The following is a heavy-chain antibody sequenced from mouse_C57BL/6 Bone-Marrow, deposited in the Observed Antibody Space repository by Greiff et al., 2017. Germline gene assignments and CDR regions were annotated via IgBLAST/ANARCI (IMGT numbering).Heavy chain of an antibody. V-gene: IGHV1-85*01. CDR1: GYTFTSYD. Sequence: VQLQPSGPELVKPGASVKLSCKASGYTFTSYDINWVKQRPGQGLEWIGWIYPRDGSTKYNEKFKGKATLTVDTSSSTAYMERHSLTSEDSSVYCCARSGGDDGYYDFDYWGQGTTLTVSS. D-gene: IGHD2-3*01. J-gene: IGHJ2*01. CDR3: ARSGGDDGYYDFDY. CDR2: IYPRDGST.